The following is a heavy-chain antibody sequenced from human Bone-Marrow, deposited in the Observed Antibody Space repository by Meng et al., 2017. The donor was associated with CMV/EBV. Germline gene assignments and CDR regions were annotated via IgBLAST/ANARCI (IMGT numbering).Heavy chain of an antibody. CDR1: GYTFTDYR. J-gene: IGHJ3*02. V-gene: IGHV1-2*02. CDR3: TRGGYYYDTADTFDI. Sequence: ASVKVSCKASGYTFTDYRMHWVRQAPGQGLEWMGWISPNNGGTNYVQKFQGRVTMTRDTSIRTVFMELSSLTSDDTAMYYCTRGGYYYDTADTFDIWGQGTLVTVSS. D-gene: IGHD3-22*01. CDR2: ISPNNGGT.